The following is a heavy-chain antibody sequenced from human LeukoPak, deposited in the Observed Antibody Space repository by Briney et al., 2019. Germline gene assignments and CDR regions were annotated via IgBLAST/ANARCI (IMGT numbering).Heavy chain of an antibody. J-gene: IGHJ4*02. Sequence: GGSLRLSCAASGFTVSSNYMSWVRQAPGKGLEWVSVIYSGGSTYYADSVKGRFTISRDNSKNTLYLQMNSLRAEDTAVYYCARDDSSRNYYDSSGYFGSPTFDYWGQGTLVIVSS. CDR3: ARDDSSRNYYDSSGYFGSPTFDY. V-gene: IGHV3-66*01. CDR1: GFTVSSNY. CDR2: IYSGGST. D-gene: IGHD3-22*01.